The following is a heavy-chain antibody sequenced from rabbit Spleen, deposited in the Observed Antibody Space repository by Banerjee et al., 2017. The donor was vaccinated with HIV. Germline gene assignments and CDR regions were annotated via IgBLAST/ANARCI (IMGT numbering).Heavy chain of an antibody. D-gene: IGHD1-1*01. J-gene: IGHJ3*01. V-gene: IGHV1S45*01. CDR2: IDTGDGDT. CDR3: ARDLPDIIGWNFGF. Sequence: QQQLEESGGGLVKPGGTLTLTCTASGFSFSSIYWICWVRQAPGKGLEWIACIDTGDGDTYYANWAKGRFTISKTSSTTVTLQMTSLTAADTATYFCARDLPDIIGWNFGFWGQGTLVTVS. CDR1: GFSFSSIYW.